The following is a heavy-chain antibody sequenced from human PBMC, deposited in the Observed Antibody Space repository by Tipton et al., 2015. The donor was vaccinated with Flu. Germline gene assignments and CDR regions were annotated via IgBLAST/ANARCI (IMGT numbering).Heavy chain of an antibody. V-gene: IGHV5-51*01. CDR2: IYPGDSDT. CDR1: GYNFTNYW. Sequence: MQLVQSGAEVKRPGQSLRISCKGSGYNFTNYWIGWVRQMPGKGLEWMGIIYPGDSDTRYSPSFQGQVTISADKSISTAYLQWSSLKASDTSIYYCARHVGSGIYRSALGYWGQVTLVTVSS. J-gene: IGHJ4*02. D-gene: IGHD3-10*01. CDR3: ARHVGSGIYRSALGY.